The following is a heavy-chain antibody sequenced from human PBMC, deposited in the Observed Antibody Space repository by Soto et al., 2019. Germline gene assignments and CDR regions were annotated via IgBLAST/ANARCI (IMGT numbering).Heavy chain of an antibody. V-gene: IGHV3-53*02. CDR1: GFSVSVTY. CDR2: IYAGGTT. Sequence: EVQLLETGGGLIQPGGSLRLSCAASGFSVSVTYMSWVRQTPGKGLEWVSVIYAGGTTSYSDSVKGRFTVSRDNSKNTRFLHMNGLRAEDTAFYYCAKSATNWYPVFDYWGQGILVNVSS. CDR3: AKSATNWYPVFDY. D-gene: IGHD7-27*01. J-gene: IGHJ4*02.